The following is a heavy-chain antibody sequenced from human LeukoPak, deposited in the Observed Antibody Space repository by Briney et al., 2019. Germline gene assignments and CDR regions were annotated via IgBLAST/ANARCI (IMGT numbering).Heavy chain of an antibody. V-gene: IGHV4-34*01. Sequence: PSETLSLTCTVSGGSISSYYWSWIRQPPGKGLEWIGEINHSGSTNYNPSLKSRVTISVDTSKNQFSLKLSSVTAADTAVYYCARRGRPSRVRGVLDYWGQGTLVTVSS. CDR1: GGSISSYY. CDR3: ARRGRPSRVRGVLDY. CDR2: INHSGST. D-gene: IGHD3-10*01. J-gene: IGHJ4*02.